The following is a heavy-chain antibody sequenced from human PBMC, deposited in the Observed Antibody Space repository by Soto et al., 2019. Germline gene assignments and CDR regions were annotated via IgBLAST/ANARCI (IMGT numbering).Heavy chain of an antibody. CDR1: GDSISSYY. D-gene: IGHD6-19*01. V-gene: IGHV4-59*08. CDR2: IYYSGST. J-gene: IGHJ4*02. CDR3: ARHGRGWSRFEY. Sequence: QVQLQESGPGLVKPSETLSLTCTVSGDSISSYYWSWIRQPPGKGLEWIGYIYYSGSTKYNPSLKDRVALSLDTSENQYSLRLSSVTEADTAVYYCARHGRGWSRFEYWGQGTLVAVSS.